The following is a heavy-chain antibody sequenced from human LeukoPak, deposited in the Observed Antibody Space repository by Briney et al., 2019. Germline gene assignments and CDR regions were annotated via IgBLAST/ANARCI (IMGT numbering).Heavy chain of an antibody. D-gene: IGHD3-22*01. CDR3: ARRKYYYDSSGYYLFDY. V-gene: IGHV5-51*01. CDR1: GYSFTSYW. J-gene: IGHJ4*02. Sequence: GESLQISCKGSGYSFTSYWIGWVRQMPGKGLEWMGIIYPGDSDTRYSPSFQGQVTISADKSISTAYLQWSSLKASDTAMYYCARRKYYYDSSGYYLFDYWGQGTLVTVSS. CDR2: IYPGDSDT.